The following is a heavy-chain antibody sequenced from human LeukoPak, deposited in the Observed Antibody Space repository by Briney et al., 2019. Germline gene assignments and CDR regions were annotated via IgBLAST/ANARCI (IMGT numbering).Heavy chain of an antibody. J-gene: IGHJ1*01. CDR3: ARRGAVPVEYLQY. CDR2: INPNSGVT. D-gene: IGHD6-19*01. Sequence: ASVKVSCKASGYTFTGYYIHWVRQAPGQGLEWMGWINPNSGVTNYAQNFQGRVTMTRDTSISTAYMELNRLTFDDTAAYYCARRGAVPVEYLQYWGQVTLVTVSS. V-gene: IGHV1-2*02. CDR1: GYTFTGYY.